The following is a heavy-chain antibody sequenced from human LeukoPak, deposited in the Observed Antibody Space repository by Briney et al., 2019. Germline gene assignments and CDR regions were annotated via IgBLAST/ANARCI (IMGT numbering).Heavy chain of an antibody. V-gene: IGHV1-8*01. CDR3: ARNPPLTADFDC. J-gene: IGHJ4*02. D-gene: IGHD7-27*01. Sequence: ASVKISCEASGYTFTSYDINWMRQATGQGLEWMGWMSPNSGNTGYAQKFQGRVTMTRDTSISTAYMELSSLRSEDTAVYYCARNPPLTADFDCWGPGTMVTVSS. CDR2: MSPNSGNT. CDR1: GYTFTSYD.